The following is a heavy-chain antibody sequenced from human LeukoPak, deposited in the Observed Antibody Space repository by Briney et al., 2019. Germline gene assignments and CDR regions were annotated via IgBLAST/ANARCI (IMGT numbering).Heavy chain of an antibody. CDR1: GYTLTELS. V-gene: IGHV1-24*01. CDR2: FDPEDGET. D-gene: IGHD3-22*01. CDR3: ASDPYYYDSSGYYDPYYYYGMDV. J-gene: IGHJ6*02. Sequence: ASVKVSCKVSGYTLTELSMHWVRQAPGKGLEWMGGFDPEDGETIYAQKFQGRVTMTEDTSTDTAYMELSSLRSEDTAVYYCASDPYYYDSSGYYDPYYYYGMDVWGQGTTVTVSS.